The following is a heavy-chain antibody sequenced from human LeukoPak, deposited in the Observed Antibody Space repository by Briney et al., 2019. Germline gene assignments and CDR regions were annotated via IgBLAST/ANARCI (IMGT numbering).Heavy chain of an antibody. CDR1: GFAFNTYW. Sequence: PGGSLRLPCAASGFAFNTYWMHWVRQAPGTGLVWVSRINGDGSSTSYADFVKGRFTISRDNAKNTLYLQMNSLRAEETAIYYCARDKGYSIDQWGQGTLVTVSS. V-gene: IGHV3-74*01. CDR3: ARDKGYSIDQ. CDR2: INGDGSST. D-gene: IGHD5-18*01. J-gene: IGHJ5*02.